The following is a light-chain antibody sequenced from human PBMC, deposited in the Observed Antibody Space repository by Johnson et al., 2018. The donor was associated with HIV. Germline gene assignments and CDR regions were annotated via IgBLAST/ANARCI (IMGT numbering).Light chain of an antibody. J-gene: IGLJ1*01. CDR3: GTWDSSRSSGLYV. CDR1: SSNIGNNY. CDR2: ENN. Sequence: QSVLTQPPSVSAAPGQKVTISCSASSSNIGNNYVSWYQQVPGTAPTLLIYENNKRPSGIPDRFSGSKSGTSATLGITGLPTGDEADYYCGTWDSSRSSGLYVFGTGTEVTVL. V-gene: IGLV1-51*02.